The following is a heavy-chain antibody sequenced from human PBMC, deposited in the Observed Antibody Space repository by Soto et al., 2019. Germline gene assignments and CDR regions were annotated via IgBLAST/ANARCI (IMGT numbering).Heavy chain of an antibody. CDR1: GGSISSYY. CDR3: AREITGYSSSWYLSTVYDMDY. D-gene: IGHD6-13*01. Sequence: SETLSLTCTVSGGSISSYYWSWIRQPAGKGLEWIGRIYTSGSTNYNPSLKRRVTMSVDTSKNQFSLKLSSVTAADTAVYYCAREITGYSSSWYLSTVYDMDYWGQGTLVTVSS. J-gene: IGHJ4*02. CDR2: IYTSGST. V-gene: IGHV4-4*07.